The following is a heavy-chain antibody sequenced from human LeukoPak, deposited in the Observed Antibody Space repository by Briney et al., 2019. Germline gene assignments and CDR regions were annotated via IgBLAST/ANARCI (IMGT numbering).Heavy chain of an antibody. J-gene: IGHJ3*02. Sequence: GGSLRLSCAASGFTFSSYAMSWVRQAPGKGLEWVSAISGSGGSTYHADSVKGRFTISRDNSKNTLYLQMNSLRAEDTAVYYCAKVTTTVTTSLGAFDIWGQGTMVTVSS. D-gene: IGHD4-17*01. CDR3: AKVTTTVTTSLGAFDI. CDR1: GFTFSSYA. V-gene: IGHV3-23*01. CDR2: ISGSGGST.